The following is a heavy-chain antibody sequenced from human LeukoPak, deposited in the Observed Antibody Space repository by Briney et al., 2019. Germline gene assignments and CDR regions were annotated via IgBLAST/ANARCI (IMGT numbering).Heavy chain of an antibody. D-gene: IGHD6-6*01. CDR3: ARAYSSSSEANFDY. Sequence: PGGSLRLSCAVSGITLSNYGMSWVRQAPGKGLEWVAGISDGAGRTKYADSVKGRFTISRDNSKNTLYLQMNSLRAEDTAVYYCARAYSSSSEANFDYWGQGTLVTVSS. V-gene: IGHV3-23*01. CDR2: ISDGAGRT. CDR1: GITLSNYG. J-gene: IGHJ4*02.